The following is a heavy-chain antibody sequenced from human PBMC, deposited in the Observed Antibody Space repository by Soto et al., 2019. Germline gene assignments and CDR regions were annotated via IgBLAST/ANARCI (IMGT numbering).Heavy chain of an antibody. CDR3: VFFRREYYYYYGMDV. D-gene: IGHD3-10*01. CDR2: ISAYNGNT. J-gene: IGHJ6*02. CDR1: GYTFTSYG. V-gene: IGHV1-18*01. Sequence: QVQLVQSGAEVKKPGASVKVSCKASGYTFTSYGISWVRQAPGQGIDWMGWISAYNGNTNYAQKLKGRVTMTTDTSTSTAYMELRSLRSDDTAVYYCVFFRREYYYYYGMDVWGQGTTVTVSS.